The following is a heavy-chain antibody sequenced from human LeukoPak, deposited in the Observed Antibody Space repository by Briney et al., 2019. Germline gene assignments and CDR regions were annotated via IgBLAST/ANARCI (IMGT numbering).Heavy chain of an antibody. J-gene: IGHJ6*03. V-gene: IGHV1-2*06. CDR1: GYTFTGYY. CDR3: AREPNSGYYYYMDV. D-gene: IGHD4-23*01. CDR2: INPNSGGT. Sequence: ASVKVSCKASGYTFTGYYMHWVRQAPGQGLEWMGRINPNSGGTNYAQKFQGRVTVTRDTSISTAYMELSRLRSDDTAVYYCAREPNSGYYYYMDVWGKGTTVTVSS.